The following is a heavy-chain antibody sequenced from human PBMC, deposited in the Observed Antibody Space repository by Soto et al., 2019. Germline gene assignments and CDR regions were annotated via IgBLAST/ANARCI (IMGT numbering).Heavy chain of an antibody. D-gene: IGHD2-21*01. CDR2: IPYDGSYK. CDR1: GLTFSSYG. V-gene: IGHV3-30*03. Sequence: QVQLVESGGGVVQPGRSLRLSCAASGLTFSSYGMHWVRQAPGKGLECVAIIPYDGSYKYYVDSVKGRFTISRDNSKNTLYLQMDSLRPEDTAVYYCAILNYGGDECWGQGTLVTVSS. J-gene: IGHJ4*02. CDR3: AILNYGGDEC.